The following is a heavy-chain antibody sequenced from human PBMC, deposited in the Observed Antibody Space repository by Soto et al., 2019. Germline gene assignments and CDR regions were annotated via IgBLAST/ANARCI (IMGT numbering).Heavy chain of an antibody. CDR2: INPNSGGT. Sequence: ASVKVSCKASGYTFTGYYMHWVRQAPGQGLEWMGWINPNSGGTNYAQKFQGRAVMTRDTSISTAYMELSRLRSDDTAVYYCARDPPMVRGVIYGMDVWGQGTTVTVSS. D-gene: IGHD3-10*01. CDR1: GYTFTGYY. J-gene: IGHJ6*02. CDR3: ARDPPMVRGVIYGMDV. V-gene: IGHV1-2*02.